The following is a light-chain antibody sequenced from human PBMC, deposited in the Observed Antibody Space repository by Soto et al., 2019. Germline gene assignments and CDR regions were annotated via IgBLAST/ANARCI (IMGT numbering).Light chain of an antibody. V-gene: IGKV4-1*01. CDR1: QSVLYSSNNKNY. CDR3: QEYYSTPYT. Sequence: DIVMTQSPDSLAVSLGERATINCKSSQSVLYSSNNKNYLAWYQQKPGQPAKLLIYWASTRGSGVPDRFSGSGSGTDFTLTISSLQAEDVAVYYGQEYYSTPYTFGQGTKLEIK. J-gene: IGKJ2*01. CDR2: WAS.